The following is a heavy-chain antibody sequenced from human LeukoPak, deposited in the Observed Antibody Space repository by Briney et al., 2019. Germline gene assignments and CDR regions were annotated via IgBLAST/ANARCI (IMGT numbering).Heavy chain of an antibody. V-gene: IGHV3-7*04. Sequence: PGGSLRLSCAASGFTFSTSWMSWVRQAPGKGLEWVANIKQDESQKYYVDSVKGRFTISRDNAKNSVFLQMNSLRAEDTAVYYCARLGNTHDDVIDDWGQGTLVTVSS. CDR2: IKQDESQK. CDR3: ARLGNTHDDVIDD. CDR1: GFTFSTSW. J-gene: IGHJ4*02. D-gene: IGHD1-1*01.